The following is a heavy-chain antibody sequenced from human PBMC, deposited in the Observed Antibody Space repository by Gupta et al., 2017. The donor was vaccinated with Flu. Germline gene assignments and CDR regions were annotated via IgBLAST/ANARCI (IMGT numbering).Heavy chain of an antibody. CDR2: INTDGRTT. J-gene: IGHJ5*02. Sequence: EVQLMESGGGLVQPGGSLRLSCAASGFTFSTYWMHWVRQTPGKGLVLISRINTDGRTTNYADSVQYRFTISRDNAKITLYLQMNSLRVEDTAVYYWARVPYSGYSTFDPWGQGTLVTVSS. V-gene: IGHV3-74*01. CDR1: GFTFSTYW. D-gene: IGHD4-11*01. CDR3: ARVPYSGYSTFDP.